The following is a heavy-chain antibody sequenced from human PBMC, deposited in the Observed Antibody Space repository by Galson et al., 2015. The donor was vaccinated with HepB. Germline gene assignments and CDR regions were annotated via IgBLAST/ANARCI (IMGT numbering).Heavy chain of an antibody. Sequence: SLRLSCAASGFTFSSYSMNWVRQAPEKGLEWVSYISSSSSTIYYADSVKGRFTISRDNAKNSLYLQMNSPRDEDTAVYYCAREEYSGYDYGHYYYGMDVWGQGTTVTVSS. CDR1: GFTFSSYS. V-gene: IGHV3-48*02. D-gene: IGHD5-12*01. CDR2: ISSSSSTI. CDR3: AREEYSGYDYGHYYYGMDV. J-gene: IGHJ6*02.